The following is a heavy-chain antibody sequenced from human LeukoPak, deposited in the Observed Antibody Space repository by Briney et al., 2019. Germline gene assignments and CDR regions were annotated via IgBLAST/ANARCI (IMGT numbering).Heavy chain of an antibody. CDR2: IRQDGSEK. D-gene: IGHD2-2*01. CDR3: ASLGYCSSTSCYAGFSRFDP. J-gene: IGHJ5*02. V-gene: IGHV3-7*03. Sequence: GGSLRLSCETSGFSFSTYWMSWARQAPGKGLEWVANIRQDGSEKYYVDSVKGRFTISRDIAKQSVFLQMNSLRAEDTAVYYCASLGYCSSTSCYAGFSRFDPWGQGTLVTVSS. CDR1: GFSFSTYW.